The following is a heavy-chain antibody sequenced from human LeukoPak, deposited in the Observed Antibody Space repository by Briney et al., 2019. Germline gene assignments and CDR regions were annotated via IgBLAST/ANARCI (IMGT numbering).Heavy chain of an antibody. V-gene: IGHV3-23*01. CDR1: RFTFSNSV. Sequence: GGSLRLSCAVSRFTFSNSVMSWVRQAAGKGLEWVSTINAGGTATYYAVSVNGRFVISRDNVLNTLYLQMNGLRAEDTAVYYCARERGRGRDSPWFDYWGQGTLVTVTS. J-gene: IGHJ4*02. CDR2: INAGGTAT. CDR3: ARERGRGRDSPWFDY. D-gene: IGHD1-26*01.